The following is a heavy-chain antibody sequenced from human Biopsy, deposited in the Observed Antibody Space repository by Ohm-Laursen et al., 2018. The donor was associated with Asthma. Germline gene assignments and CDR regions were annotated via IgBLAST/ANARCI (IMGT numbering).Heavy chain of an antibody. D-gene: IGHD2-15*01. CDR2: ISSNGGST. CDR1: GFTFSSYA. V-gene: IGHV3-64*04. Sequence: SLRLSCAASGFTFSSYAMHWVRQAPGKGLEYVSAISSNGGSTYYADSVKGRFTISRDNSKNTVYLDISSLRIEDTAVFYCGIVVAANPFQGDCWGQGTLVTVSS. J-gene: IGHJ4*02. CDR3: GIVVAANPFQGDC.